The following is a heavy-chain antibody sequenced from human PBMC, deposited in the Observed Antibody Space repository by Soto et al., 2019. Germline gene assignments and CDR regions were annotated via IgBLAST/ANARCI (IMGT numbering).Heavy chain of an antibody. J-gene: IGHJ4*02. Sequence: QVQLVQSGAEVKKPGSSVKVSCKASGGTFSSYTISWVRQAPXQGLEWMGRIIPILGIANYAQKFQGRVTIXXDKSXXTAXXXLXXXXXXXXAXXXXXXXXXXXXXXXXXGGDYWGQGTLVTVSS. CDR3: XXXXXXXXXXXXXGGDY. V-gene: IGHV1-69*02. CDR2: IIPILGIA. CDR1: GGTFSSYT.